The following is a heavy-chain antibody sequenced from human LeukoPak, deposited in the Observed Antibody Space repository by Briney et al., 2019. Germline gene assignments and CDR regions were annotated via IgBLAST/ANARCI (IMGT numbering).Heavy chain of an antibody. V-gene: IGHV4-39*07. CDR3: ASSFDY. Sequence: SETLSLTCTVSGVSISSYYWGWVRQPPGKGLEWIGSVYSSGITYYTPSLNSRVTVSLDSSKNQVSLKLSSVTAADTAVYYCASSFDYWGQGTLVTVSS. CDR2: VYSSGIT. CDR1: GVSISSYY. J-gene: IGHJ4*02.